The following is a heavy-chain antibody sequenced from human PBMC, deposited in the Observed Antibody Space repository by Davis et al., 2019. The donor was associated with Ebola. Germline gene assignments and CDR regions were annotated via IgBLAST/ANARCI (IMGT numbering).Heavy chain of an antibody. CDR3: ARDLAAAAWFDP. V-gene: IGHV1-18*04. CDR2: ISTYNGNT. CDR1: GYSFTKYG. D-gene: IGHD6-13*01. J-gene: IGHJ5*02. Sequence: ASVKVSCKASGYSFTKYGISWVRQAPGQGLEWMGWISTYNGNTNYAQKVQGRCTMTTDTSTSTVYMEMRSLRSDDTAVYYCARDLAAAAWFDPWGQGTLVTVSS.